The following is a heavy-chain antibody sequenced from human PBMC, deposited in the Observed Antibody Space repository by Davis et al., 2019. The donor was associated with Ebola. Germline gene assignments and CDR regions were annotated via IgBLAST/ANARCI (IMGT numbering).Heavy chain of an antibody. V-gene: IGHV3-30-3*01. Sequence: PGGSLRLSCAASSFTFSSFEMNWVRQAPGKGLEWVAVISYDGSNKYYADPVKGRFTISRDNSKNTLYLQMNSLRAEDTAVYYCARDFFPGVITTGNYWGQGTLVTVSS. D-gene: IGHD3-22*01. CDR3: ARDFFPGVITTGNY. CDR2: ISYDGSNK. CDR1: SFTFSSFE. J-gene: IGHJ4*02.